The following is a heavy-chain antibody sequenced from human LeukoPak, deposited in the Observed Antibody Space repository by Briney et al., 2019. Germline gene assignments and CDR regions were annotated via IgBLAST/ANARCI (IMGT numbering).Heavy chain of an antibody. CDR1: GFTFSTYG. CDR2: ISYDENDK. CDR3: AKEGNRWLEPRFFDY. V-gene: IGHV3-30*18. Sequence: GRSLRLSCAASGFTFSTYGMHWVRQAPGKGLEWVAVISYDENDKYYADSVKGRFTISRDNSKNTLYLQMNSLRAEDTAVYYCAKEGNRWLEPRFFDYWGQGTLVTVSS. D-gene: IGHD1-1*01. J-gene: IGHJ4*02.